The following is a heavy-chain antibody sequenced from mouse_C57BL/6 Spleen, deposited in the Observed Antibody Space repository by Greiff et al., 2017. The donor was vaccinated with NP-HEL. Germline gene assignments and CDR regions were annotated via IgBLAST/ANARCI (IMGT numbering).Heavy chain of an antibody. CDR2: IYPGDGDT. J-gene: IGHJ2*01. CDR3: ARGSNEERYFDY. Sequence: QVQLKQSGPELVKPGASVKISCKASGYAFSSSWMNWVKQRPGKGLEWIGRIYPGDGDTNYNGKFKGKATLTADKSSSTAYMHLSSLTFYDSAVDFCARGSNEERYFDYWGQGTTLTVSS. V-gene: IGHV1-82*01. CDR1: GYAFSSSW. D-gene: IGHD2-5*01.